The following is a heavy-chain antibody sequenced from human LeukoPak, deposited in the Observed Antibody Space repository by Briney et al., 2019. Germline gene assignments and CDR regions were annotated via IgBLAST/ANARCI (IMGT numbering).Heavy chain of an antibody. CDR2: IYSGGST. Sequence: GGSLRLSCAASGFTVSSNYMSWVRQAPGKGLEWVSVIYSGGSTYYADSVKGRFTISRDNSKNMLYLQMNSLRAEDTSVYYCARCPRGVAEAGIDYYYGMDVWGQGTTVTVSS. CDR3: ARCPRGVAEAGIDYYYGMDV. V-gene: IGHV3-66*02. D-gene: IGHD6-19*01. CDR1: GFTVSSNY. J-gene: IGHJ6*02.